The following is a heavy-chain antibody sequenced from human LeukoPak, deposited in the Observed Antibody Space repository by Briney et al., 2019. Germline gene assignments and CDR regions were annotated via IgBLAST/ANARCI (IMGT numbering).Heavy chain of an antibody. CDR3: ARAVVVAATPGTHFDY. Sequence: GGSLRLSCAASGFTFSSYAMSWVRQAPGKGLEWVSSISSSSSYIYYADSVKGRFTISRDNAKNSLYLQMNSLRAEDTAVYYCARAVVVAATPGTHFDYWGQGTLVTVSS. J-gene: IGHJ4*02. D-gene: IGHD2-15*01. V-gene: IGHV3-21*01. CDR1: GFTFSSYA. CDR2: ISSSSSYI.